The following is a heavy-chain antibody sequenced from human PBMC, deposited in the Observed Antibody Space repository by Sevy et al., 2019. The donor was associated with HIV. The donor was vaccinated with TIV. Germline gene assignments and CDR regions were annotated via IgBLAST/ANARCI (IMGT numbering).Heavy chain of an antibody. Sequence: GGSLRLSCAASGFTFRSYGLNWVRQAPGKGLEWVALISYDGSAKYYEDSVKGRFSISRDNSRNTLYLQMNSLKIEDTAMYYCARALAAPPGYYYGMDVWGQGTTVTVSS. J-gene: IGHJ6*02. V-gene: IGHV3-30*03. CDR1: GFTFRSYG. D-gene: IGHD6-6*01. CDR2: ISYDGSAK. CDR3: ARALAAPPGYYYGMDV.